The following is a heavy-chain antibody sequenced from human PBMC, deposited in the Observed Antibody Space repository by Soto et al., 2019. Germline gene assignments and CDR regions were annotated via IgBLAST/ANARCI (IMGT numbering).Heavy chain of an antibody. Sequence: PSETLSLTCTVSGGSISSYYWSWIRQPPGKGLEWIGYIYYSGSTYYNPSLKSRVTISVDTSKNQFSLKLSSVTAADTAVYYCAGRIVGATRTSPWPLVDYWGQGTLVTVSS. V-gene: IGHV4-59*01. D-gene: IGHD1-26*01. CDR2: IYYSGST. CDR1: GGSISSYY. CDR3: AGRIVGATRTSPWPLVDY. J-gene: IGHJ4*02.